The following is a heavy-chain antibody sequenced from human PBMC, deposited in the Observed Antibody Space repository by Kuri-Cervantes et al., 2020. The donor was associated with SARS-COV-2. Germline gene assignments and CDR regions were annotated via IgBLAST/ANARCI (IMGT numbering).Heavy chain of an antibody. D-gene: IGHD3-16*01. CDR3: ARVSWGGDGFDI. J-gene: IGHJ3*02. Sequence: GGSLRLSCAASGFTFSDKWMSWVRQAPGKGLEWVSGIATAGDPYFAASVTGRFTISRENAKNSLYLQMDSLRAGDTAVYYCARVSWGGDGFDIWGQGTMVTVSS. V-gene: IGHV3-13*05. CDR1: GFTFSDKW. CDR2: IATAGDP.